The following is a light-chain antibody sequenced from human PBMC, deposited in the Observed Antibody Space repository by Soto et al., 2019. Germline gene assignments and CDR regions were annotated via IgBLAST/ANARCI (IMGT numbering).Light chain of an antibody. CDR3: QKLNSYPREGT. V-gene: IGKV1-9*01. CDR1: QGISSY. Sequence: DIQLTQSPSFLSASVGDRVTITCRASQGISSYVAWYQQKPGKAPRLLIYDASTLRSGVPSRFSGSGSGTEFTLTISSLQPEDFATYYCQKLNSYPREGTFGPGTKVEIK. J-gene: IGKJ3*01. CDR2: DAS.